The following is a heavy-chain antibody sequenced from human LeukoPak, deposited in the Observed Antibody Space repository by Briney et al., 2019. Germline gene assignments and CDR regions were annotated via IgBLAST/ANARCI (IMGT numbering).Heavy chain of an antibody. CDR1: GFTFDDYA. J-gene: IGHJ4*02. V-gene: IGHV3-43D*03. CDR2: ISWDGGST. D-gene: IGHD6-19*01. Sequence: GGSLRLSCAASGFTFDDYAMHWVRQAPGKGLEWVSHISWDGGSTYYADSVKGRFTISRDNSKNSLYLQMNSLRAEDTALYYCAKDLFSSGHPPYYFDYWGQGTLVTVSS. CDR3: AKDLFSSGHPPYYFDY.